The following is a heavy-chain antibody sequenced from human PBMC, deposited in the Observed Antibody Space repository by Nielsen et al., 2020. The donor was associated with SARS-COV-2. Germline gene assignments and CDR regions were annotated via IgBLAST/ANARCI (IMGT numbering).Heavy chain of an antibody. D-gene: IGHD2-2*01. V-gene: IGHV3-21*01. CDR1: GFTFSSYS. CDR2: ISSSSSYI. Sequence: GESLKISCAASGFTFSSYSMNWVRQAPGKGLEWVSSISSSSSYIYYADSVKGRFTISRDNAKNSLYLQMNSLRAEDTAVYYCAQPYCSSTSCPPDYWGQGTLVTVSS. CDR3: AQPYCSSTSCPPDY. J-gene: IGHJ4*02.